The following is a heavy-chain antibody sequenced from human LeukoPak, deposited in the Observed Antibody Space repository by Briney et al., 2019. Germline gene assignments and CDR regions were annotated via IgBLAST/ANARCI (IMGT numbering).Heavy chain of an antibody. CDR2: IYTSGST. D-gene: IGHD6-25*01. J-gene: IGHJ6*03. CDR1: GGSISSASYY. V-gene: IGHV4-61*02. CDR3: ARYPASYYYYYMDV. Sequence: SETLSLTCTVSGGSISSASYYWTWIRQPAGKGLEWIGRIYTSGSTNYNPSLKSRLTISVDTSKNQFSLKLSSVTAADTAVYYCARYPASYYYYYMDVWGKGTTVTVSS.